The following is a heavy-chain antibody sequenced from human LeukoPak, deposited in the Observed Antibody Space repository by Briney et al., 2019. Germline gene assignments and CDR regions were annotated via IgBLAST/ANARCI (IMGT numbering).Heavy chain of an antibody. D-gene: IGHD6-19*01. Sequence: GGSLRLSCAASGFTFSSYAMHWVRQAPGKGLEWVAVISYDGSNKYYADSVKGRFTISRDNSKNTLYLQMNSLRAEDTAVYYCARVTVAGTEFDYWGQGTLVTVSS. J-gene: IGHJ4*02. CDR2: ISYDGSNK. V-gene: IGHV3-30-3*01. CDR1: GFTFSSYA. CDR3: ARVTVAGTEFDY.